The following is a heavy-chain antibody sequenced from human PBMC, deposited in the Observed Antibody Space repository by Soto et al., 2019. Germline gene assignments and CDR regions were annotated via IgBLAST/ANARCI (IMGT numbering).Heavy chain of an antibody. Sequence: PGGSLRLSCADSGFTFSRYWMSWVRQAPGRGLEKVTNIKEDGSQKWYVDSVKGRFTIFRDNGKNALYLQINSLRAEDTAVYYCARGDYYDSSGPFSDAFDIWGQGTMVTVSS. V-gene: IGHV3-7*04. CDR3: ARGDYYDSSGPFSDAFDI. D-gene: IGHD3-22*01. J-gene: IGHJ3*02. CDR1: GFTFSRYW. CDR2: IKEDGSQK.